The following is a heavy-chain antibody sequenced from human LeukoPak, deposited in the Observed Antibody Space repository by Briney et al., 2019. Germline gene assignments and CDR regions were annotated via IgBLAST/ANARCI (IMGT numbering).Heavy chain of an antibody. CDR3: ARLGHTMNYYDSSGYYPLDY. CDR1: GYTFTSYG. CDR2: ISAYNGNT. Sequence: GASVKVSCKASGYTFTSYGISRVRQAPGQGLEWMGWISAYNGNTNYAQKLQGRVTMTTDTSTSTAYTELRSLRSDDTAVYYCARLGHTMNYYDSSGYYPLDYWGQGTLVTVSS. V-gene: IGHV1-18*01. D-gene: IGHD3-22*01. J-gene: IGHJ4*02.